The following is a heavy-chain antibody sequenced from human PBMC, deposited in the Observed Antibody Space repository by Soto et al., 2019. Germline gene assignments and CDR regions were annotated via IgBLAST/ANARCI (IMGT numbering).Heavy chain of an antibody. CDR1: GFIFSNYW. Sequence: PGGSLRLSCAASGFIFSNYWMTWVRQAPGKGLEWVSDIIDSGGSTYYADSVKGRFTISRDNSKSTLYLQMNSLRAEDTALYYCAKGRSYYYYYGVDVWGQGTTVTVSS. J-gene: IGHJ6*02. V-gene: IGHV3-23*01. CDR3: AKGRSYYYYYGVDV. CDR2: IIDSGGST.